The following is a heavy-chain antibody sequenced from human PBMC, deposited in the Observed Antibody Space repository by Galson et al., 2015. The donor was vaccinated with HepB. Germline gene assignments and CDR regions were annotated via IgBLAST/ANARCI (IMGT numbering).Heavy chain of an antibody. CDR3: AREPLGATITMVRGVSHHDAFDI. V-gene: IGHV1-18*01. Sequence: QSGAEVKKPGASVKVSCKASGYTFTSYGISWVRQAPGQGLEWMGWISAYNGNTNYAQKLQGRVTMTTDTSTSTAYMELRNLRSDDTAVYYCAREPLGATITMVRGVSHHDAFDIWGQGTMVTVSS. D-gene: IGHD3-10*01. CDR1: GYTFTSYG. J-gene: IGHJ3*02. CDR2: ISAYNGNT.